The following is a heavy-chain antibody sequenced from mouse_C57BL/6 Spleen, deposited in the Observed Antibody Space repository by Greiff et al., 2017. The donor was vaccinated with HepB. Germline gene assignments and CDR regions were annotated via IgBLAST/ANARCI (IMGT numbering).Heavy chain of an antibody. D-gene: IGHD1-1*01. Sequence: VQLQQSGPELVKPGASVKISCKASGYAFSSSWMNWVKQRPGKGLEWIGRIYPGDGDTNYNGKFKGKATLTADKSSSTAYMQLSSLTSEDSAVDFGARTDGSSYSAWFAYWGQGTLVTVSA. J-gene: IGHJ3*01. CDR2: IYPGDGDT. V-gene: IGHV1-82*01. CDR3: ARTDGSSYSAWFAY. CDR1: GYAFSSSW.